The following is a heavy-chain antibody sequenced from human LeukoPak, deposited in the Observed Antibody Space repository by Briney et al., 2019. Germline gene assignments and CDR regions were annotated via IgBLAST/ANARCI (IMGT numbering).Heavy chain of an antibody. CDR2: TYYRSKRFN. CDR1: GDSVSTNSAA. J-gene: IGHJ4*02. CDR3: ARVGGYSYVDY. Sequence: SQTLSLTCAISGDSVSTNSAAWTWIRQSPSRGLEWLGWTYYRSKRFNDYAVSVQSRITINPDTSKNQFSLQLNSVTPEDTAVYYCARVGGYSYVDYWGQGTLVTVSS. V-gene: IGHV6-1*01. D-gene: IGHD5-18*01.